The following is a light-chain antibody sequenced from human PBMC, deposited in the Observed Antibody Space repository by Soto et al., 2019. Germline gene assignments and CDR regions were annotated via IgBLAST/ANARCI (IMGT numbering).Light chain of an antibody. Sequence: DIQLTQSPSFLSAFVGDTVTITCRASQAMSTYLAWYQQKPGKVPKLLIRSASTLQSGVPPRFSGGGSGTEFTLQITTLQPDDFGIYYCQQLNGYELAFGGGTNVEIK. CDR2: SAS. CDR1: QAMSTY. J-gene: IGKJ4*01. V-gene: IGKV1-9*01. CDR3: QQLNGYELA.